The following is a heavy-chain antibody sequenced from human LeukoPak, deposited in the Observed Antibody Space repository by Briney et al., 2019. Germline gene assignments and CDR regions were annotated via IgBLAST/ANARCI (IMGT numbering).Heavy chain of an antibody. Sequence: SETLSLTCAVYGGSFSGYYWTWIRQPPGKGLEWIGGINHSGSTNYNPSLKSRVTISVDTSKNQFSLKLSSVTAADTAVYYCARGGYGWALGYNYAILFDYWGQGTLVTVSS. D-gene: IGHD5-18*01. CDR3: ARGGYGWALGYNYAILFDY. CDR1: GGSFSGYY. J-gene: IGHJ4*02. V-gene: IGHV4-34*01. CDR2: INHSGST.